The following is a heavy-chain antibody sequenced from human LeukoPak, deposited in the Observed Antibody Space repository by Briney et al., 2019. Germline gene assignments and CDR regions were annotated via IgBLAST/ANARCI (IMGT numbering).Heavy chain of an antibody. V-gene: IGHV3-23*01. D-gene: IGHD3-16*02. CDR2: ISGSGGAT. CDR1: GFTFRSYA. CDR3: AQHVEGLRLGELSPQDY. J-gene: IGHJ4*02. Sequence: GGSLRLSCAASGFTFRSYAMSWVRQAPGKGLEWVSAISGSGGATYYADSVKGRFTISRDNSMDSLYLQMNSLRAEDTAIYYCAQHVEGLRLGELSPQDYWGQGTLVTVSS.